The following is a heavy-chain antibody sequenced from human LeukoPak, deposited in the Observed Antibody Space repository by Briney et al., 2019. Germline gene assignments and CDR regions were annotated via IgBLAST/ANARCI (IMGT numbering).Heavy chain of an antibody. J-gene: IGHJ6*02. Sequence: GGSLRLSCAPSGFTFTKNSITWVRQAPGRGLECVSYISSCSNTINYADSVTGRFTISRDNAKNSLYLQMNSLRDEDTAVYYCARVGNYRSHDYGMDVWGQGTTVIVSS. CDR1: GFTFTKNS. V-gene: IGHV3-48*02. CDR3: ARVGNYRSHDYGMDV. D-gene: IGHD5-24*01. CDR2: ISSCSNTI.